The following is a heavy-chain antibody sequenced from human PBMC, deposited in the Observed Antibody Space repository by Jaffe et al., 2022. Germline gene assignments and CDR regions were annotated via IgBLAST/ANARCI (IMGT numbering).Heavy chain of an antibody. Sequence: QVQLVESGGGVVQPGRSLRLSCAASGFTFSSYGMHWVRQAPGKGLEWVAVISYDGSNEYYADSVKGRFTISRDNSKNTLYLQMNSLRAEDTALYYCANLLYSSSHGADWGQGTLVTVSS. V-gene: IGHV3-30*18. D-gene: IGHD6-6*01. J-gene: IGHJ4*02. CDR2: ISYDGSNE. CDR3: ANLLYSSSHGAD. CDR1: GFTFSSYG.